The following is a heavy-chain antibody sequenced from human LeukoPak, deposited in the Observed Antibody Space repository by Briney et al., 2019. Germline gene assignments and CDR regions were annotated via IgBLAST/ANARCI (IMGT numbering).Heavy chain of an antibody. CDR1: GGSFSGCY. CDR2: INHSGST. Sequence: SETLSLTCAVYGGSFSGCYWSWIRQPPGKGLEWIGEINHSGSTNYNPSFKSRVTISVDTSKNQFSLKLSSVTAADTAVYYCARGGGYYYYYMDVWGKGTTVTVSS. V-gene: IGHV4-34*01. CDR3: ARGGGYYYYYMDV. J-gene: IGHJ6*03.